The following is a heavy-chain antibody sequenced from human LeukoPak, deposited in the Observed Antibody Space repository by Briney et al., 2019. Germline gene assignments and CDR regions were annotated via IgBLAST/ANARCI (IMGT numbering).Heavy chain of an antibody. CDR1: GFTFSNYG. CDR3: AKGYSYGKGEYYFDY. J-gene: IGHJ4*02. CDR2: ISVSGGST. V-gene: IGHV3-23*01. Sequence: GGSLRLSCAASGFTFSNYGMNWVRQAPGKGLEWVSGISVSGGSTHYADSVKGRFTISRDNSKNTLYLQMNSLRAEDTALYYCAKGYSYGKGEYYFDYWGQGTLVTVSS. D-gene: IGHD5-18*01.